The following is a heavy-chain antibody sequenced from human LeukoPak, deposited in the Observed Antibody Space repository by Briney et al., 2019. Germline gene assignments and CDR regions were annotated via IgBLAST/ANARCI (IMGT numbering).Heavy chain of an antibody. CDR3: ARDPDYYDSSAYFLT. V-gene: IGHV1-18*01. J-gene: IGHJ5*02. CDR1: GYTFTSHG. CDR2: ISAYNGVT. Sequence: GASVKVSCKASGYTFTSHGIGWVRQAPGQGLEWMGWISAYNGVTDYAQNLQDRLTMTTDTSTNTAYMELRSLRSDDTAVYFCARDPDYYDSSAYFLTWGQGTLVTVSS. D-gene: IGHD3-22*01.